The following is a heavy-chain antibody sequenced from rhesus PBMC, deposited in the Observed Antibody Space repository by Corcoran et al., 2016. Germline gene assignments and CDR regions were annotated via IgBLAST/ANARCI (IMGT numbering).Heavy chain of an antibody. Sequence: EVQLVESGGGLAKPGGSLRLSCAASGFTFSDYYMDWVRQAPGKGLEWVSRINSGGGSTWDADSVKGRFNISRENAKNTLDLQMNSLRAEDTAVYYCAKDHHGYNWNYDGLDSWGQGVVVTVSS. D-gene: IGHD1-26*01. CDR2: INSGGGST. V-gene: IGHV3-178*02. J-gene: IGHJ6*01. CDR3: AKDHHGYNWNYDGLDS. CDR1: GFTFSDYY.